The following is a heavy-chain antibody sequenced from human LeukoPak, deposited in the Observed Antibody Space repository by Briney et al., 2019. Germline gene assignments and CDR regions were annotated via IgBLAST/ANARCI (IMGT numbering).Heavy chain of an antibody. CDR3: ARVFPYKFWGAYYFDY. J-gene: IGHJ4*02. CDR1: GDSISSYY. Sequence: SETLSLTCSVSGDSISSYYWSWIRQPPGKGLEWIGYVYYSGRTNYNPSLKSRVTISVDTSKNQFSLKLSSVTAADTAVYYCARVFPYKFWGAYYFDYWGQGTLVTVSS. D-gene: IGHD3-16*01. V-gene: IGHV4-59*12. CDR2: VYYSGRT.